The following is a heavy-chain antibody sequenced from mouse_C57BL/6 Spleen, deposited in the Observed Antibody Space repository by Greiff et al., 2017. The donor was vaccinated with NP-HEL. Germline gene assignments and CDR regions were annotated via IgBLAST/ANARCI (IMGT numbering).Heavy chain of an antibody. D-gene: IGHD2-3*01. Sequence: EVKVVESGEGLVKPGGSLKLSCAASGFTFSSYAMSWVRQTPEKRLEWVAYISSGGDYIYYADTVKGRFTISRDNARNTLYLQMSSLKSEDTAMYYCTRDGDGSPFDYWGQGTTLTVSS. J-gene: IGHJ2*01. V-gene: IGHV5-9-1*02. CDR2: ISSGGDYI. CDR1: GFTFSSYA. CDR3: TRDGDGSPFDY.